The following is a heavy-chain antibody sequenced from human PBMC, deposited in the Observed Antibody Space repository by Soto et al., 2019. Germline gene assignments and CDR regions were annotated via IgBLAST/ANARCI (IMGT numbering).Heavy chain of an antibody. Sequence: SETLSLTCTVSGGSISSSSYYWGWIRQPPGKGLEWIGSIYYSGSTYYNPSLKSRVTISVDTSKNQFSLKLSSVTAADTAVYYCASPPLYCTNGVCYTPGYSSSWTAEYFQHWGQGTLVTVSS. CDR2: IYYSGST. J-gene: IGHJ1*01. D-gene: IGHD2-8*01. CDR3: ASPPLYCTNGVCYTPGYSSSWTAEYFQH. CDR1: GGSISSSSYY. V-gene: IGHV4-39*01.